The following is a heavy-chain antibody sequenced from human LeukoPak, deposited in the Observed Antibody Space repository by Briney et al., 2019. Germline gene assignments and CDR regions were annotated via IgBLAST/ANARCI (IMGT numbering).Heavy chain of an antibody. V-gene: IGHV1-46*01. CDR3: AAVGSSSSFDY. Sequence: ASVKVSCKASGYTFSSYYMHWVRQAPGQGLEWMGIINPSGGSTSYAQKFQGRVTMTRDTSTSTVYMELSSLRPEDTAVYYCAAVGSSSSFDYWGQGTLVTVSS. CDR2: INPSGGST. CDR1: GYTFSSYY. J-gene: IGHJ4*02. D-gene: IGHD6-13*01.